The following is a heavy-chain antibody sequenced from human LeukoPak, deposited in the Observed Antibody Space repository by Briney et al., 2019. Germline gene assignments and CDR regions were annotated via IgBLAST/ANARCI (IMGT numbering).Heavy chain of an antibody. J-gene: IGHJ4*02. CDR1: GFTLSSYW. CDR3: ARSLPYGTTWYGRSDF. CDR2: IKQDGSEI. Sequence: GGSLRLSCAASGFTLSSYWMIWVRQAPGKGLEWVANIKQDGSEISYVDSVKGRFTISRDNAMNSLYLQMNSLRAEDTAIYYCARSLPYGTTWYGRSDFWGQGTLVTVSS. V-gene: IGHV3-7*03. D-gene: IGHD6-13*01.